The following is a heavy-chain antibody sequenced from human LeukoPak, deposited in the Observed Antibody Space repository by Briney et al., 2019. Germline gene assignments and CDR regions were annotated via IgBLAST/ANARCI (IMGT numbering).Heavy chain of an antibody. J-gene: IGHJ5*02. V-gene: IGHV3-30*02. CDR2: IRYDGSNK. D-gene: IGHD2-2*01. CDR1: GFTFSSYG. Sequence: PGGSLRLSCAASGFTFSSYGMHWVRQAPGKGLEWVAFIRYDGSNKYYADSVKGRFTISRDNSKNTLSLEMNNLRVEDTAIYYCAKGRYSSSWAPFDPWGQGTLVTVSS. CDR3: AKGRYSSSWAPFDP.